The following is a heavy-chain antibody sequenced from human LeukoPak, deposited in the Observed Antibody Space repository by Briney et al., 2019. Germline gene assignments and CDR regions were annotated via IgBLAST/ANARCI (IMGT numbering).Heavy chain of an antibody. CDR3: ARGDRRWLQSQYYFDY. Sequence: SETLSLTCAVYGGSFSGYYWSWIRQPPGKGLEWIGEINHSGSTNYNPSLKSRVTISVDTSKNQFSLKLSSCPAAATAVYSCARGDRRWLQSQYYFDYWGQGTLVTVSS. CDR2: INHSGST. D-gene: IGHD5-24*01. J-gene: IGHJ4*02. CDR1: GGSFSGYY. V-gene: IGHV4-34*01.